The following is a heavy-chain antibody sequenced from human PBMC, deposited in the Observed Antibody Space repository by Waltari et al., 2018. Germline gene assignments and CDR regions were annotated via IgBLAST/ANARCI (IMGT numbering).Heavy chain of an antibody. CDR1: GGSNSSSSYY. D-gene: IGHD3-10*01. Sequence: QLQLQESGPGLVKPSETLSLTCTVSGGSNSSSSYYWGWIRQPPGKGLEWIGSIYYSGTTYYNPSLKSLVTISVDTSKNQFSLKLSSVTAADTAVYYCARHLGSGLSFDYWGQGTLVTVSS. CDR3: ARHLGSGLSFDY. V-gene: IGHV4-39*01. J-gene: IGHJ4*02. CDR2: IYYSGTT.